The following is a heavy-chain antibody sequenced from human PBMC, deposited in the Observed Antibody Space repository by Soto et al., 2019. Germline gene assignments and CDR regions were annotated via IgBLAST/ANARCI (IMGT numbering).Heavy chain of an antibody. CDR2: ISYDGSNK. V-gene: IGHV3-30*18. CDR1: GFTFSSYG. D-gene: IGHD3-3*01. J-gene: IGHJ3*02. CDR3: AKAEAWGGFGVVIIHHDAFDI. Sequence: QVQLVESGGGVVQPGRSLRLSCAASGFTFSSYGMHWVRQAPGKGLEWVAVISYDGSNKYYADSVKGRFTISRDNSKNTLYLQMNSLRAEDTAVYYCAKAEAWGGFGVVIIHHDAFDIWGQGTMVTVSS.